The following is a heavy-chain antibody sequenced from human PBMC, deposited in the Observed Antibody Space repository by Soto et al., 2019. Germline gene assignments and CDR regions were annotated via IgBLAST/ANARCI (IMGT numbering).Heavy chain of an antibody. Sequence: PSETLSLTCTVSGVSISGYYWAWIRQPPGEGLEWIGSIYHTGNAYYNPSLKSRVTIFVDTSKNQFSLKLTSVTAADTALYYCARDYFDSSDYTTNWFDPWGQGALVTVSS. D-gene: IGHD3-22*01. CDR1: GVSISGYY. CDR2: IYHTGNA. V-gene: IGHV4-38-2*02. CDR3: ARDYFDSSDYTTNWFDP. J-gene: IGHJ5*02.